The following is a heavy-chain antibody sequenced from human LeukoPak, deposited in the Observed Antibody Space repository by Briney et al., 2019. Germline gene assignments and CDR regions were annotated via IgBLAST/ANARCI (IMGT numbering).Heavy chain of an antibody. Sequence: GGSLRLSCTVSGFTVSSNSMSWVRQAPGKGLEWVSFIYSGTTHYADSLKGRFTISRDNAKNSVYLQMNSLRAEDTAVYYCAREHLGVAAADYWGQGTLVTVSS. CDR3: AREHLGVAAADY. CDR2: IYSGTT. J-gene: IGHJ4*02. V-gene: IGHV3-53*01. D-gene: IGHD6-19*01. CDR1: GFTVSSNS.